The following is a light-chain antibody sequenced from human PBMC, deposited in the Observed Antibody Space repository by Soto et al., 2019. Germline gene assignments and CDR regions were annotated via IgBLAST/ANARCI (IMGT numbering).Light chain of an antibody. J-gene: IGKJ4*01. Sequence: DIQMTQSPSSLSASVGDRVTITCRASQSINSHLNWYQQKPGKAPKLLIYAASTLQTGVPSRFSGSGSGTDFTLTISSLQPEDFATYFCQHSYSMPRTFGGGTKVEIK. CDR2: AAS. CDR1: QSINSH. V-gene: IGKV1-39*01. CDR3: QHSYSMPRT.